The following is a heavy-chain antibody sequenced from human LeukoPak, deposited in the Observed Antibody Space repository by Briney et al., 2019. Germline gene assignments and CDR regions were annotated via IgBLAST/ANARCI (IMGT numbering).Heavy chain of an antibody. J-gene: IGHJ6*02. CDR3: TTDHSGGMDV. V-gene: IGHV3-15*01. CDR1: GFTFSNPW. D-gene: IGHD3-10*01. Sequence: GGSLRPSCVGSGFTFSNPWMSWVRQAPGKGLEWVGRIKSKADGETSDYIAPVKGRFTISRDDSKNTLYLQMNSLKTEDTAVYYCTTDHSGGMDVWGQGTTVTVSS. CDR2: IKSKADGETS.